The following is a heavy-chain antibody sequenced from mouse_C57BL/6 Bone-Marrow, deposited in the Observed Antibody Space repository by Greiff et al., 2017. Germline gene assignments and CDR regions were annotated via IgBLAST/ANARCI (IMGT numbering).Heavy chain of an antibody. CDR3: ARDHHYYGLDY. D-gene: IGHD1-2*01. J-gene: IGHJ2*01. V-gene: IGHV7-1*01. CDR2: RRNKANDYTT. Sequence: DVMLVESGGGLVQSGRSLRLSCATSGFTFSDFYMEWVRQAPGKGLEWIAARRNKANDYTTEYSASVKGRFIVSRDTSQSILYLQMNALRAEDTAIYYCARDHHYYGLDYWGQGTTLTVSS. CDR1: GFTFSDFY.